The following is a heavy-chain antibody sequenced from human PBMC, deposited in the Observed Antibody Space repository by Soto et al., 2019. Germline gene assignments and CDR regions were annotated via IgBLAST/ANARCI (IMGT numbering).Heavy chain of an antibody. J-gene: IGHJ4*02. CDR3: AVLKYSSSPTRPVFDY. CDR2: ISGSGGHT. Sequence: EVQLLESGGGLVQPGGSPRLSCAVSGFIFSSYAMSWVRQSPGKGLEWVSTISGSGGHTYYADSVKGRFTISRDNSQNTLLLQLNSLRAEDTAVYHCAVLKYSSSPTRPVFDYWGQGTLVTVSS. CDR1: GFIFSSYA. D-gene: IGHD6-6*01. V-gene: IGHV3-23*01.